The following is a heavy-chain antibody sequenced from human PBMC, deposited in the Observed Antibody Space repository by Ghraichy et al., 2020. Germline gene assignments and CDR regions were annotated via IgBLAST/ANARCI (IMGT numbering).Heavy chain of an antibody. Sequence: ASVKVSCKASGYTFTGYYMHWVRQPPGQGLEWMGWINPNSGGTNYAQKFQGRVTMTRDTSISTAYMELSRLRSDDTAVYYCARDDPSGSYDGGWGQGTLVTVSS. CDR3: ARDDPSGSYDGG. CDR2: INPNSGGT. CDR1: GYTFTGYY. V-gene: IGHV1-2*02. D-gene: IGHD1-26*01. J-gene: IGHJ4*02.